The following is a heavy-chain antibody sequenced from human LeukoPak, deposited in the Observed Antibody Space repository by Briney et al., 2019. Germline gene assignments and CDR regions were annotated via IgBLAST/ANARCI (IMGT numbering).Heavy chain of an antibody. CDR3: AKKGYGAFDI. CDR2: ISDIGVST. Sequence: PGGSLRLSCAASGFTFSNYAKSWVRQAPGKGLEWVSDISDIGVSTNYVGSVKGRFTISRDNSKNTLYLQMNSLRAEDTAVYYCAKKGYGAFDIWGQGTMVTVSS. J-gene: IGHJ3*02. D-gene: IGHD1-1*01. CDR1: GFTFSNYA. V-gene: IGHV3-23*01.